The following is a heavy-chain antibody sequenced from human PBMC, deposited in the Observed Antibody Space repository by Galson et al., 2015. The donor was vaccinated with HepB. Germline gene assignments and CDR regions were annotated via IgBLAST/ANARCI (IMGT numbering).Heavy chain of an antibody. Sequence: LPRAAPGFSFRNHALSWVRQAAGQGLEWVSSINGSGSNTYYADFVKGRLIISTDNLEKPVYPRLYMLRAEDAAVYYRAHQKWAGPRWYFDLWGRGTLVTVSP. V-gene: IGHV3-23*05. CDR3: AHQKWAGPRWYFDL. CDR2: INGSGSNT. CDR1: GFSFRNHA. J-gene: IGHJ2*01. D-gene: IGHD1-26*01.